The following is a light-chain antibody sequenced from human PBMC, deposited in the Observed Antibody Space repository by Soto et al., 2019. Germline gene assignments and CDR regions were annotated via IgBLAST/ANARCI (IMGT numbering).Light chain of an antibody. CDR1: QSVRSY. Sequence: EIVLTQSPATLSLSPGERATLSCRASQSVRSYLVWYRQEPGQAPRLLMYEASTRATGIPARFSGSGSGTDFSLTISRLEPEDFAVYYCQQYGSSPLTFGGGTKVDIK. CDR3: QQYGSSPLT. J-gene: IGKJ4*01. V-gene: IGKV3-20*01. CDR2: EAS.